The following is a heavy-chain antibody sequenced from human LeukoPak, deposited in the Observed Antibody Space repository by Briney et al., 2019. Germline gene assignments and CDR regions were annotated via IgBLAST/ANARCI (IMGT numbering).Heavy chain of an antibody. Sequence: PGRSLRLSCAASGFTFSSYAMNWVRQAPGKGLEWVSYISSSGSTIYYADSVKGRFTISRDNAKNSLYLQMNSLRAEDTAVYYCARWSCSSTSCPSDYWGQGTLVTVSS. CDR3: ARWSCSSTSCPSDY. CDR1: GFTFSSYA. D-gene: IGHD2-2*01. V-gene: IGHV3-48*03. J-gene: IGHJ4*02. CDR2: ISSSGSTI.